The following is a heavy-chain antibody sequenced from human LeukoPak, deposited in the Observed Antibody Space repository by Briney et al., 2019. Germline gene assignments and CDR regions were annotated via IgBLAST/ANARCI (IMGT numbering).Heavy chain of an antibody. CDR3: ARGGGVHAH. D-gene: IGHD3-16*01. Sequence: GGSLRLSCAASGFTFSNNWMSWVRQAPGKGLEWVANIKQDGSEKYYVDSVKGRFTISRDNAENSLYLQMNSLRAEDTAVYYCARGGGVHAHWGQGTLVTVSS. CDR1: GFTFSNNW. J-gene: IGHJ4*02. V-gene: IGHV3-7*01. CDR2: IKQDGSEK.